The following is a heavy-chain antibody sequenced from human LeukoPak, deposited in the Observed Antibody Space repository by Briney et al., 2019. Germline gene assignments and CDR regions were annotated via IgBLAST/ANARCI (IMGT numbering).Heavy chain of an antibody. Sequence: PSETLSLTCTVSGGSISGSFWSWIRQPAGKGLEWIGRIYASGRTNYNPSLKSRITMSVDTSENQFSLKLTSVTAADTAVYFCARGPAGCGGTCYFHDWGQGTLVTVSS. D-gene: IGHD2-15*01. CDR1: GGSISGSF. V-gene: IGHV4-4*07. CDR3: ARGPAGCGGTCYFHD. CDR2: IYASGRT. J-gene: IGHJ4*02.